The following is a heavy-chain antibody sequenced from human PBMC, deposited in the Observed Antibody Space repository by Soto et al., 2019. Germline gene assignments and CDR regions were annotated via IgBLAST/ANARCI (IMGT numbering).Heavy chain of an antibody. CDR1: VYTFNSYD. CDR3: ARWAEGYYDFWSGSPV. J-gene: IGHJ6*04. V-gene: IGHV1-8*01. D-gene: IGHD3-3*01. Sequence: ASVKVSCKASVYTFNSYDINWVRQATGQGLEWMGWMNPNSGNTGYAQKFQGRVTMTRNTSISIAYMELSSLRSEDTAVYYCARWAEGYYDFWSGSPVWGKGTTVTVSS. CDR2: MNPNSGNT.